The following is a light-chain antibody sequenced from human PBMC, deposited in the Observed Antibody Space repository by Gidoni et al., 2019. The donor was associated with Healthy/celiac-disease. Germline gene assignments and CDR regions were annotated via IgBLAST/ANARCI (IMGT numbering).Light chain of an antibody. CDR3: MQALQTRTWT. CDR1: QSLLHSNGYNY. J-gene: IGKJ1*01. V-gene: IGKV2-28*01. CDR2: LGS. Sequence: DIVMTQSPLSLPVTPGEPASISCRSSQSLLHSNGYNYLDWYLQKPGQSPQLLNYLGSNRASGVPDRFSGSGSGTDFTLKISRVEAEDVGVYYCMQALQTRTWTFGQGTKVEIK.